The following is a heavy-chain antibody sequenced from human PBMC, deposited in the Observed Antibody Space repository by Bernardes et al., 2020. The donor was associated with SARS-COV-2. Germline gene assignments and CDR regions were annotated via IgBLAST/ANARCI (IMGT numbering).Heavy chain of an antibody. D-gene: IGHD3-3*01. V-gene: IGHV4-4*02. CDR1: GDSMNSSHW. J-gene: IGHJ3*01. Sequence: TLSLTCVISGDSMNSSHWWTWVRQPPGKGLEWIGEINHIGRTNYNLSLKSRVTISIEKSKNRFSLQLNSVTAADTAVYYCARIFSPRPMDLWGQGTMVIVSS. CDR2: INHIGRT. CDR3: ARIFSPRPMDL.